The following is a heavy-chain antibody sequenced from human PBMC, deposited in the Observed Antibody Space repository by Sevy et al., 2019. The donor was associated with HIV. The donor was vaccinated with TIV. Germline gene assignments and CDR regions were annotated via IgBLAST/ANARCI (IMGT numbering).Heavy chain of an antibody. V-gene: IGHV4-34*01. CDR3: ARSPAMVRGVKGWFDP. D-gene: IGHD3-10*01. CDR1: DGSISSYY. Sequence: SETLSLTCTVSDGSISSYYWSWIRQPPGKGLEWIGEINHSGSTNYNPSLKSRVTISVDTSKNQFSLKLSSVTAADTAVYYCARSPAMVRGVKGWFDPWGQGTLVTVSS. CDR2: INHSGST. J-gene: IGHJ5*02.